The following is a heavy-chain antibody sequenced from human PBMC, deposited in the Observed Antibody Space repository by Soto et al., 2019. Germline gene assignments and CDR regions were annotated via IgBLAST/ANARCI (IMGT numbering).Heavy chain of an antibody. J-gene: IGHJ6*02. Sequence: GASVKVSCKASGYTFTSYGISWVRQAPGQGLEWMGWISAYNGNTNYAQKLQGRVTMTTDTSTSTAYMELRSLRSDDTAVYYCAIVPRSPFCSGYYHYYYGMDVWGQGTTVTV. CDR2: ISAYNGNT. CDR1: GYTFTSYG. V-gene: IGHV1-18*01. D-gene: IGHD3-3*01. CDR3: AIVPRSPFCSGYYHYYYGMDV.